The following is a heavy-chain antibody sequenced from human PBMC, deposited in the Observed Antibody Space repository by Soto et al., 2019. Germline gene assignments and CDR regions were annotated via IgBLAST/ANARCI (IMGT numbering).Heavy chain of an antibody. D-gene: IGHD3-9*01. CDR2: IGSTGTTT. Sequence: QLLGSGGGLVQPGGSLRLSCEASGFTFNIYAMTWVRQAPGKGLEWVSNIGSTGTTTYYADSVKGRFAXXXDNSKXXXXXXXNSLRAEDTAVYYCATVARYDDFDVWGQGTXXXVSS. J-gene: IGHJ3*01. V-gene: IGHV3-23*01. CDR1: GFTFNIYA. CDR3: ATVARYDDFDV.